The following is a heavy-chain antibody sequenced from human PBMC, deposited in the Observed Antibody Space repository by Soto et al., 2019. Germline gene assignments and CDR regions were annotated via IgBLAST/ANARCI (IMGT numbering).Heavy chain of an antibody. V-gene: IGHV4-59*01. CDR2: IYYSGST. D-gene: IGHD6-19*01. CDR3: ARDRYSSGWYWFAP. J-gene: IGHJ5*02. CDR1: GGSISSYY. Sequence: LSLTCTVSGGSISSYYCSWIRQPPGKGLEWIGYIYYSGSTNYNPSLKSRVTISVDTSKNQFSLKLSSVTAADTAVYYWARDRYSSGWYWFAPWGQGNLVTVYS.